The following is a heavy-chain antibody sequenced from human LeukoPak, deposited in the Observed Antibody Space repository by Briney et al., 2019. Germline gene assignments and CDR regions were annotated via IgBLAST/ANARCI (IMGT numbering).Heavy chain of an antibody. CDR1: GYTFTSYD. V-gene: IGHV1-8*03. J-gene: IGHJ4*02. D-gene: IGHD3-10*01. CDR2: MNPNSSNT. CDR3: ATSRRFQVLWFGSQALYPNDY. Sequence: EASVKVSCKASGYTFTSYDINWVRQATGQGLEWMGWMNPNSSNTGYAQKFQGRVTITRNTSISTAYMELSSLRSEDTAVYYCATSRRFQVLWFGSQALYPNDYWGQGTLVTVSS.